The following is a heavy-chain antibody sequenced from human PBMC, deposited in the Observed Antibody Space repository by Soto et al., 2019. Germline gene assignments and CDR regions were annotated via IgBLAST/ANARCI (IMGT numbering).Heavy chain of an antibody. CDR3: ARDSRGFPSYDILTGYYHFDY. V-gene: IGHV1-18*01. D-gene: IGHD3-9*01. Sequence: GASVKVSCKASGYTFTSYGISWVRQAPGQGLEWMGRISANNGNTNYAQKFQGRVTMTRDTSTSTVYMELSSLRSEDTAVYYCARDSRGFPSYDILTGYYHFDYWGQGTLVTVSS. J-gene: IGHJ4*02. CDR1: GYTFTSYG. CDR2: ISANNGNT.